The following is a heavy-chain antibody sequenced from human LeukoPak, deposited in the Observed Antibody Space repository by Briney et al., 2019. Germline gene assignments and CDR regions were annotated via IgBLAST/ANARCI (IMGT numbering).Heavy chain of an antibody. V-gene: IGHV3-7*01. CDR1: GFTFSTYW. CDR3: ARDPSRGYNYGYGDY. D-gene: IGHD5-18*01. J-gene: IGHJ4*02. CDR2: IKQDRSEK. Sequence: PGGSLRLSCAASGFTFSTYWMSWVRQAPGKGLEWVAHIKQDRSEKYYVDSVKGRFTIARDNAKNSLYLQMNSLRAEDTAVYYCARDPSRGYNYGYGDYWGQGTLVIVSS.